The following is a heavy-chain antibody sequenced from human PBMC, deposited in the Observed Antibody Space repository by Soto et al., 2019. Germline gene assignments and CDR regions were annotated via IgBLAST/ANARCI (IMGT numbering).Heavy chain of an antibody. D-gene: IGHD3-10*01. Sequence: SETLSLTCTVSGGSISSGDYYWSWIRQPPGKGLEWIGYIYYSGSTYYNPSLKSRVTISVDTSKNQFSLKLSSVTAADTAVYYCAREGRITMVRGVISWFDPWGQGTLVTVSS. CDR3: AREGRITMVRGVISWFDP. CDR1: GGSISSGDYY. CDR2: IYYSGST. V-gene: IGHV4-30-4*01. J-gene: IGHJ5*02.